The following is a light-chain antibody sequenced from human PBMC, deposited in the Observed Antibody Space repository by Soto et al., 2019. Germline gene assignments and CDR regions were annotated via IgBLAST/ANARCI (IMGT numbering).Light chain of an antibody. J-gene: IGKJ4*01. CDR1: QSVNIY. V-gene: IGKV3D-15*01. CDR2: GAS. CDR3: QQYDDWLRLT. Sequence: EIVFTQSPGTRSLSPGEGATLSCRASQSVNIYLAWYQQKPGQAPRLLIFGASSRANGIPGRFSGSGSGTELNLTISSLQSEDFAVYFCQQYDDWLRLTFGGGTKVDIK.